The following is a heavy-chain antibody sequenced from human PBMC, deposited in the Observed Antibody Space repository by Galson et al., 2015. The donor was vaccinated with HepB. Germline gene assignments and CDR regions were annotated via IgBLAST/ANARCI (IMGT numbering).Heavy chain of an antibody. J-gene: IGHJ4*02. D-gene: IGHD5-24*01. CDR2: IWYDGSHS. Sequence: SLRLSCAASGFTFRNYGMHWVRQAPGKGLEWVAVIWYDGSHSYYADSVKGRFTFSRDNSRNTLYLQMDSLRVEDTALYYCVRDRDGYPRGYSDYWGQGTLVTVSS. V-gene: IGHV3-33*01. CDR1: GFTFRNYG. CDR3: VRDRDGYPRGYSDY.